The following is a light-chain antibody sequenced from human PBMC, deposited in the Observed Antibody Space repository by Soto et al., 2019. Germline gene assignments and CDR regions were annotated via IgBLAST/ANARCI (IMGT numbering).Light chain of an antibody. V-gene: IGKV1-9*01. Sequence: DIQLTQSPASLSASVGDRVTITCRASQGIRSYLAWYQQKRGKAPKLLIFLASTLQSGVPSRFSGSGSGTDFSLTINSLQPEDVATYYCQYLNSFPLSFGGGTKVDIK. CDR2: LAS. CDR3: QYLNSFPLS. CDR1: QGIRSY. J-gene: IGKJ4*01.